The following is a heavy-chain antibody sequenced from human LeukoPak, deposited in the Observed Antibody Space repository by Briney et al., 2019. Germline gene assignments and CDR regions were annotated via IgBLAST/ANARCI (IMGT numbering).Heavy chain of an antibody. CDR1: GFTFSSYG. J-gene: IGHJ5*02. V-gene: IGHV3-30*02. CDR2: IRYDGSNK. Sequence: GGSLRLSCAAAGFTFSSYGMHWVRQAPGKGLEWVAFIRYDGSNKYYADSVKGRFTISRDNSKNTLYLQMNSLRAEDTAVYYCAKRYRSGSYQNWFDPWGQGTLVTVSS. CDR3: AKRYRSGSYQNWFDP. D-gene: IGHD3-10*01.